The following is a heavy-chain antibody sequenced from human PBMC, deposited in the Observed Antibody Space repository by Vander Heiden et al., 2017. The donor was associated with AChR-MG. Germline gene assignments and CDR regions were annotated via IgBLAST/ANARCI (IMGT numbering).Heavy chain of an antibody. J-gene: IGHJ4*02. D-gene: IGHD3-3*01. CDR1: GFTFSSYG. Sequence: QVQLVESGGGVVQPGRSLRLSCAASGFTFSSYGMHWVRQAPGKGLEWVAVISYDGSNKYYADSVKGRFTISRDNSKNTLYLQMNSLRAEDTAVYYCANLLSIGVVLSDYWGQGTLVTVSS. CDR2: ISYDGSNK. V-gene: IGHV3-30*18. CDR3: ANLLSIGVVLSDY.